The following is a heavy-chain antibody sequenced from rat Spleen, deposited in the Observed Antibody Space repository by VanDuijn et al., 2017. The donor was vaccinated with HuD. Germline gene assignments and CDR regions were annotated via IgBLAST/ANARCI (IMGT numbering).Heavy chain of an antibody. V-gene: IGHV5-34*01. D-gene: IGHD1-1*01. CDR2: ISGSSGTI. CDR3: TSGYHYSGDWFAH. Sequence: EVQLVESGGGLVQPGRSMKLSCAASGFTFSDRGMNWIRQVPGKGLEWVAYISGSSGTIYYADTVRVRFTISRDNAKNTLYLQLSSLRSEDTALYYCTSGYHYSGDWFAHWGQGTLVTVSS. CDR1: GFTFSDRG. J-gene: IGHJ3*01.